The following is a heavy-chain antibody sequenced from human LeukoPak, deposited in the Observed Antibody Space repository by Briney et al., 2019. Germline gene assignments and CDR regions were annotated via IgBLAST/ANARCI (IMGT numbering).Heavy chain of an antibody. CDR1: GFTFSSYA. V-gene: IGHV3-23*01. CDR2: ISGSGGST. CDR3: AKQPSGSGSYFDQYYFDY. Sequence: GRSLRLSCAASGFTFSSYAMSWVRQAPGKGLEWVSAISGSGGSTYYADSVKGRFTISRDNSKNTLYLQMNSLRAEDTAVYYCAKQPSGSGSYFDQYYFDYWGQGTLVTVSS. J-gene: IGHJ4*02. D-gene: IGHD3-10*01.